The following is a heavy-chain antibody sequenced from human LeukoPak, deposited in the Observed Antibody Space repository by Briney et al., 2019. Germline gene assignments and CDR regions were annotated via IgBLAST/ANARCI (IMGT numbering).Heavy chain of an antibody. J-gene: IGHJ6*02. V-gene: IGHV4-59*05. D-gene: IGHD6-19*01. Sequence: SETLSLTCTVSGGSISSYYWSWIRQPPGKGLEWIGSIYYSGSTYYNPSLKSRVTISVDTSKNQFSLKLSSVTAADTAVYYCARAPGIAVAGTYYYYGMDVWGQGTTVTVSS. CDR2: IYYSGST. CDR3: ARAPGIAVAGTYYYYGMDV. CDR1: GGSISSYY.